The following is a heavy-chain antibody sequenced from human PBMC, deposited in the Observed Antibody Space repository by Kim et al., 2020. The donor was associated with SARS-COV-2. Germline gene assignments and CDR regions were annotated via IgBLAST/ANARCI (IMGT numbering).Heavy chain of an antibody. CDR2: ISYDGSNK. V-gene: IGHV3-30-3*01. CDR1: GFTFSSYA. Sequence: GGSLRLSCAASGFTFSSYAMHWVRQAPGKGLEWVAVISYDGSNKYYADSVKGRFTISRDNSKNTLYLQMNSLRAEDTAVYYCARGDSSSWYGRPIDYWG. D-gene: IGHD6-13*01. CDR3: ARGDSSSWYGRPIDY. J-gene: IGHJ4*01.